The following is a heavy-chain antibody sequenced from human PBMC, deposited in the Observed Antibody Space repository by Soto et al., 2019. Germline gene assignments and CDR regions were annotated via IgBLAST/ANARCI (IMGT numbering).Heavy chain of an antibody. Sequence: QVQLQESGPGLVKPSQTLSLTCTVSGGSISSGGYYWSWIRQHPGKGLEWIGYIYYSGSTYYNPSLKSRVTTSVDTSKNQFSLKRSSVTAADTAVYYCARSGYSYGPNPLLYWGQGTLVTVSS. CDR1: GGSISSGGYY. V-gene: IGHV4-31*03. CDR3: ARSGYSYGPNPLLY. CDR2: IYYSGST. J-gene: IGHJ4*02. D-gene: IGHD5-18*01.